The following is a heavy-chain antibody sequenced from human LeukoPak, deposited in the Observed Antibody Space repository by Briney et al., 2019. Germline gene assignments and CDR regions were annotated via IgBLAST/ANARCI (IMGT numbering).Heavy chain of an antibody. Sequence: GGSLRLSCAASGVTLSIDWMHWVRQAPGKGLVWVSRINSDGSSTSYADSVKGRFTISRDNAKNTLFLQMNSLRAEDTAVYYCARDIGSTGYYDYWGQGTLVTVSS. V-gene: IGHV3-74*01. CDR2: INSDGSST. CDR1: GVTLSIDW. J-gene: IGHJ4*02. CDR3: ARDIGSTGYYDY. D-gene: IGHD3-22*01.